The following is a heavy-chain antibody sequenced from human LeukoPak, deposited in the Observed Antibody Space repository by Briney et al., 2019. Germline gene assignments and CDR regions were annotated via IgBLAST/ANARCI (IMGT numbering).Heavy chain of an antibody. D-gene: IGHD3-10*02. V-gene: IGHV3-7*03. CDR1: GFISSKYW. Sequence: PGGSLRLSCAASGFISSKYWMSWVRQAPGKGLEWVANINQDGSAKYYVDSVKGRFTISRDNAKNSLSLQMNSLRAEDTAVYYCARGLMFWGQGTLVTVSS. CDR2: INQDGSAK. CDR3: ARGLMF. J-gene: IGHJ4*02.